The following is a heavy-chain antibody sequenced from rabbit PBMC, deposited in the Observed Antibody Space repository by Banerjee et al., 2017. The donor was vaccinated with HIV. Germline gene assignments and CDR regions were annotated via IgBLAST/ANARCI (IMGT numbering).Heavy chain of an antibody. Sequence: QSLEESGGDLVKPGASLTLTCTASGFSFSSSYWICWVRQAPGKGLEWIGCIDTGSGSTYYASWAKGRFTISKTSTTVDLKMTSLTAADTATYFCARDTSNTYHYFDLWGPGTLVTVS. CDR3: ARDTSNTYHYFDL. D-gene: IGHD1-1*01. V-gene: IGHV1S40*01. CDR2: IDTGSGST. CDR1: GFSFSSSYW. J-gene: IGHJ4*01.